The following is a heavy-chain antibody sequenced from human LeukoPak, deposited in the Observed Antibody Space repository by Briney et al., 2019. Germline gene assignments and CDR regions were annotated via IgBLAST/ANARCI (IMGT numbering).Heavy chain of an antibody. D-gene: IGHD3-10*01. CDR1: GFAFSSYA. Sequence: GGSLRLSCAASGFAFSSYAMSWVRQAPGKGLEWVSAISGSSGSTYYADSVKGRFTISRDNSKNTLYLQMNSLRAEDTAVYYCAKSASYYGSGYFFDFWGQGTLVTVSS. CDR2: ISGSSGST. V-gene: IGHV3-23*01. CDR3: AKSASYYGSGYFFDF. J-gene: IGHJ4*02.